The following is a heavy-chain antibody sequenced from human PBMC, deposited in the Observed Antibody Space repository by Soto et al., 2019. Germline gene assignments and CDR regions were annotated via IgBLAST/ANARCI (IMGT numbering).Heavy chain of an antibody. Sequence: ASVKVSCKVSGYTLTELSMHWLRQAPGKGLEWMGGFDPEDGETIYAQKFQGRVTMTEDTSTDTAYMELSSLRSECTAVYYCATEMGKRNWFDPWGQGTLVTVSS. J-gene: IGHJ5*02. V-gene: IGHV1-24*01. CDR1: GYTLTELS. CDR2: FDPEDGET. D-gene: IGHD7-27*01. CDR3: ATEMGKRNWFDP.